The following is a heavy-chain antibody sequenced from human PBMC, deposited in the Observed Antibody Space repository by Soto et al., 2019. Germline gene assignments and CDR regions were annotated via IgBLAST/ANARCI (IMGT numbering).Heavy chain of an antibody. CDR1: GFTFSDFY. J-gene: IGHJ4*02. V-gene: IGHV3-11*01. Sequence: GGSLRLSCVGSGFTFSDFYMSWIRQAPGKGLEWVSHSSNGGSSVDYADSVKGRFTISRDNAKNSLYLQMNSLRAEDTAVYYCARGAYYYDSSGFLFGFWGQGTLVTVSS. CDR2: SSNGGSSV. D-gene: IGHD3-22*01. CDR3: ARGAYYYDSSGFLFGF.